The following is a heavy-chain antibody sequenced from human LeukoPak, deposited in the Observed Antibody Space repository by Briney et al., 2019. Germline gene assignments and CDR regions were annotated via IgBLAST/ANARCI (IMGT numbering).Heavy chain of an antibody. V-gene: IGHV4-30-2*01. CDR3: ARSDCSGGSCQYYFDY. D-gene: IGHD2-15*01. J-gene: IGHJ4*02. Sequence: SETLSLTCAVSGGSLSSGDNSWNWIRQPPGKGLEWIGYIYHSGSTYYNPSLKSRVTISIDRSKNQFSLKLSSVTAADTAMYYCARSDCSGGSCQYYFDYWGQGTLVTVSS. CDR2: IYHSGST. CDR1: GGSLSSGDNS.